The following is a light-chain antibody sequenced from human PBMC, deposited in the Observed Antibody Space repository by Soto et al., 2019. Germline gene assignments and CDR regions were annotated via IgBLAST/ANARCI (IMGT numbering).Light chain of an antibody. V-gene: IGLV2-23*02. Sequence: QSVLTQPASVSGSPGQSITISCTGTSSNVGSYKLVSWYQQHPGKAPKLMILEVNKRPSGVSNRFSGSKSGNAASLTISGLKVEDEADYYCCSSGGSPTYVFGTGTKLPVL. CDR1: SSNVGSYKL. CDR2: EVN. CDR3: CSSGGSPTYV. J-gene: IGLJ1*01.